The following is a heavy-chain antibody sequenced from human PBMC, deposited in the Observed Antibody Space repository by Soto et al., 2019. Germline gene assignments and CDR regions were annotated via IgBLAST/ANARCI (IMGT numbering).Heavy chain of an antibody. Sequence: QVQLQESGPRLVQPAGTLSLTCTVSGGSVTRRNWWFWVRQPPGKGLEWIGAIHHSGTTDYNPSLKSRATISVDKSKNHFSLRLTSVTAADTALYYCARQELELDWFDPWGQGTLVSVSS. CDR2: IHHSGTT. D-gene: IGHD1-7*01. CDR1: GGSVTRRNW. V-gene: IGHV4-4*02. J-gene: IGHJ5*02. CDR3: ARQELELDWFDP.